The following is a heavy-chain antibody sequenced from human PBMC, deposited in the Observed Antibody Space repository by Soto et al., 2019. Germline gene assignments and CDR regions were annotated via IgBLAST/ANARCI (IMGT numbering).Heavy chain of an antibody. J-gene: IGHJ6*02. CDR2: IYPGDSDT. CDR1: GYSFTSYW. D-gene: IGHD2-21*02. Sequence: GESLKISCKCSGYSFTSYWIGWVRQMPGKGLEWMGIIYPGDSDTRYSPSFQGQVTISADKSISTAYLQWSSLKASDTAMYYCARLTYCGGDCYSDYYYGMDVWGQGTTVTVSS. V-gene: IGHV5-51*01. CDR3: ARLTYCGGDCYSDYYYGMDV.